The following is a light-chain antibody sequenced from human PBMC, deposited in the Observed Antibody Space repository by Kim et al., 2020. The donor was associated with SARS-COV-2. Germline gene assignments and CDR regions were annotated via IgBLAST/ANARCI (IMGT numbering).Light chain of an antibody. J-gene: IGLJ1*01. CDR1: SLRNYY. CDR2: GKN. CDR3: NSRDSSGNHYV. Sequence: ALGQTNRITCQGDSLRNYYASWDQQKPGQAPVLVIYGKNNRPSGIPDRFSGSISGTPASLTITGAQAEDEADYYCNSRDSSGNHYVFGTGTKVTVL. V-gene: IGLV3-19*01.